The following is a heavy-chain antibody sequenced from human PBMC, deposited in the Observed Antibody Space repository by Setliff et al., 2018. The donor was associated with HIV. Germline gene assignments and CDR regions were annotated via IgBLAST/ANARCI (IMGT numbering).Heavy chain of an antibody. CDR2: INPNGGYT. D-gene: IGHD3-3*01. J-gene: IGHJ4*02. Sequence: ASVKVSCKASGYTFTSYAIHWVRQAPGQGLEWMGWINPNGGYTNYAQKFLGRVTMTQDTSFTTAYLELSRLGSDDTAVYYCAADNYNCNSFDSWGQGSLVTVSS. V-gene: IGHV1-2*02. CDR1: GYTFTSYA. CDR3: AADNYNCNSFDS.